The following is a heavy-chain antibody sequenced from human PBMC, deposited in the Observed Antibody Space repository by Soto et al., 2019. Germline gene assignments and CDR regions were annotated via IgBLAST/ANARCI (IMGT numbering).Heavy chain of an antibody. CDR3: ARYYFSSTSCFHFDT. V-gene: IGHV4-30-4*01. Sequence: PSETLSLTCTVSGASITSTDYYWTWFRQPPGQGLEWIGYIFHSGSTYYNPSLKSRLTISADTSKNQFSLKLSSVTAADTAVYYCARYYFSSTSCFHFDTWGQGALVXV. CDR2: IFHSGST. D-gene: IGHD2-2*01. CDR1: GASITSTDYY. J-gene: IGHJ4*02.